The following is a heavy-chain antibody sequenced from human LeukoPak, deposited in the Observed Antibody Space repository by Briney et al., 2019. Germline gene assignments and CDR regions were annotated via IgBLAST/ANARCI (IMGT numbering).Heavy chain of an antibody. V-gene: IGHV4-34*01. CDR1: GGSFSGYY. J-gene: IGHJ5*02. D-gene: IGHD6-19*01. CDR2: INHSGST. Sequence: PSGTLSLTCAVYGGSFSGYYWSWIRQPPGKGLEWIGEINHSGSTNYNPSLKSRVTISVDTSKNQFSLKLSSVTAADTAVYYCARRTPQPRPKLVVLVAGTRGNWFDPWGQGTLVTVSS. CDR3: ARRTPQPRPKLVVLVAGTRGNWFDP.